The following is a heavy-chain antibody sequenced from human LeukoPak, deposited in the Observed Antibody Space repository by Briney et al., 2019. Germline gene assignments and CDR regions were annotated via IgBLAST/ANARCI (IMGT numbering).Heavy chain of an antibody. CDR1: GYTFTGYY. CDR3: AKTYYYDSSGYYYDLSAFDI. J-gene: IGHJ3*02. Sequence: ASVKVSCKASGYTFTGYYMHWVRQAPGQGLEWMGWIDPNSGGTNYAQKFQGRVTMTRDTSISTAYMELSRLRSDDTAVYYCAKTYYYDSSGYYYDLSAFDIWGQGTMVTVSS. D-gene: IGHD3-22*01. V-gene: IGHV1-2*02. CDR2: IDPNSGGT.